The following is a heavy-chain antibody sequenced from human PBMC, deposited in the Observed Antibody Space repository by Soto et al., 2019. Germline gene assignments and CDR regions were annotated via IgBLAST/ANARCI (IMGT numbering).Heavy chain of an antibody. D-gene: IGHD3-10*01. Sequence: GGSLRLSCTASGFTFGDYAMSWFRQAPGKGLEWVGFIRSKAYGGTTEYAASVKGRFTISGDDSKSIAYLQMNSLKTEDTAVYYCTRAPYIWFGELLKDYYGMDVWGQGTTVTV. CDR1: GFTFGDYA. CDR2: IRSKAYGGTT. V-gene: IGHV3-49*03. J-gene: IGHJ6*02. CDR3: TRAPYIWFGELLKDYYGMDV.